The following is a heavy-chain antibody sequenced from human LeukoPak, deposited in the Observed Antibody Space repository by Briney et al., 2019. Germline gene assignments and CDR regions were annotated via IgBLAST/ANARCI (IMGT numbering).Heavy chain of an antibody. V-gene: IGHV4-61*02. Sequence: SETLSLTCTVSGGSISSGSYYWSWIRQPAGKGLEWIGRIYTSGSTNYNPSLKSRVTISVDTSKNQFSLKLSSVTAADTAVYYYARGDSSGWYPGAFDIWGQGTMVTVSS. CDR3: ARGDSSGWYPGAFDI. CDR2: IYTSGST. CDR1: GGSISSGSYY. D-gene: IGHD6-19*01. J-gene: IGHJ3*02.